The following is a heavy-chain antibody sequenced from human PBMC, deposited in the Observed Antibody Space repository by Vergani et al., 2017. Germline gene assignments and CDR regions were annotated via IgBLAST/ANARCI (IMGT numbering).Heavy chain of an antibody. CDR1: GFTTGDYV. Sequence: AQLAESGGGLVQPGQSLRLSCTASGFTTGDYVMSWFRQAPGKGLEWIGEINNDGHTNYNPSLESRVTVSRDTAKNQFSLNLMSVTAADTAVYYCATIGYRRWGYYFDYWGQGILVTVSS. J-gene: IGHJ4*02. D-gene: IGHD2-2*02. CDR3: ATIGYRRWGYYFDY. V-gene: IGHV4-34*10. CDR2: INNDGHT.